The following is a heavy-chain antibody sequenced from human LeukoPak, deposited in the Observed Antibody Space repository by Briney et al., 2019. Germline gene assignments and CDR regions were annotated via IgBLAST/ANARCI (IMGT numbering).Heavy chain of an antibody. D-gene: IGHD7-27*01. CDR2: IYYSGST. Sequence: SETLSLTCTVSGGSISSYYWSWIRQPPGKGLEWIGYIYYSGSTNYNPSLKSRVTISVDTSKNQFSLKLSSVTADTAVYYCARGLTGDLNYWYFDLWGRGTLVTVSS. CDR1: GGSISSYY. J-gene: IGHJ2*01. V-gene: IGHV4-59*08. CDR3: ARGLTGDLNYWYFDL.